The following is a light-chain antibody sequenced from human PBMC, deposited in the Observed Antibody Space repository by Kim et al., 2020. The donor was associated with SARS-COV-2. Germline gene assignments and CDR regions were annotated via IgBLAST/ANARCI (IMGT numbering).Light chain of an antibody. CDR2: EVT. J-gene: IGLJ3*02. Sequence: GQSVASSCTGTSSDVGGYSYVSWYQQHPGKAPKLIIYEVTKRPSGVPDRFSASKSGNTASLTVSGLQAEDEADYYCSSYAGSNNLVFGGGTQLTV. CDR1: SSDVGGYSY. CDR3: SSYAGSNNLV. V-gene: IGLV2-8*01.